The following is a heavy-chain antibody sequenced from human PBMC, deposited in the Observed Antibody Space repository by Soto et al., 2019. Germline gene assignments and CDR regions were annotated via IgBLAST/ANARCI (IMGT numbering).Heavy chain of an antibody. J-gene: IGHJ4*02. D-gene: IGHD3-10*01. CDR3: ARGVGYYGSGRSSPPDY. CDR2: INHSGST. CDR1: GGSFSGYY. V-gene: IGHV4-34*01. Sequence: QVQLQQWGAGLLKPSETLSLTCAVYGGSFSGYYWSWIRQPPGKGLEWIGEINHSGSTNYNPSLKSRVTISVDTSKNQFSLKLSSVTAADTAVYYCARGVGYYGSGRSSPPDYWGQGTLVTVSS.